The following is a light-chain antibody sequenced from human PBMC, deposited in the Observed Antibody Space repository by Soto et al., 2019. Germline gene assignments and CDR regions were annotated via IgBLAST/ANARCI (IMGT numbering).Light chain of an antibody. CDR1: RYIRSD. J-gene: IGKJ1*01. Sequence: GDRVTITCRASRYIRSDLSWYQQRPGQAPKVLIYAAPSLQSGVPSRFSGSGSGTDFTLTISSLQPEDFATYYCLQDYNYPWTFGQGTKVDIK. V-gene: IGKV1-6*01. CDR3: LQDYNYPWT. CDR2: AAP.